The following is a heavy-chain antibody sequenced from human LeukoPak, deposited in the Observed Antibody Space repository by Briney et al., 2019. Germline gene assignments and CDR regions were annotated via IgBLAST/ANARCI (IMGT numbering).Heavy chain of an antibody. CDR3: AKFYDISTRYFDC. Sequence: PGGSLRLSCAASGFTFSKYAMSWVRQAPGKGLEWVSAISGGGGSTYYADPVKGRFTISRDNSKNPLYLQMNSLRAEDTAVYYCAKFYDISTRYFDCWGQGTMVTVSS. V-gene: IGHV3-23*01. CDR1: GFTFSKYA. CDR2: ISGGGGST. D-gene: IGHD3-9*01. J-gene: IGHJ4*02.